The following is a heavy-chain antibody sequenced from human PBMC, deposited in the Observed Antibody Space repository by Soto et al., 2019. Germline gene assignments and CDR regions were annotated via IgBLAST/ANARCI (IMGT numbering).Heavy chain of an antibody. J-gene: IGHJ4*02. CDR1: GGSISSYY. V-gene: IGHV4-59*01. CDR3: AREDNGSSWSFDY. CDR2: IYYSGST. D-gene: IGHD6-13*01. Sequence: SETLSLTCTVSGGSISSYYWSWIRQPPGKGLEWIGYIYYSGSTNYNPSLKSRVTISVDTSKNQFSLKLSSVTAADTAVYYCAREDNGSSWSFDYWGQGTLVTVSS.